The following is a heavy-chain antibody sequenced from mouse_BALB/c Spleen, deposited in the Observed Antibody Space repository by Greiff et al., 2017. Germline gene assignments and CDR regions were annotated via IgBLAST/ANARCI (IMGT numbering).Heavy chain of an antibody. CDR1: GYSITSDYA. J-gene: IGHJ2*01. Sequence: EVKLQESGPGLVKPSQSLSLTCTVTGYSITSDYAWNWIRQFPGNKLEWMGYISYSGSTSYNPSLKSRISITRDTSKNQFFLQLNSVTTEDTATYYCARRDYYGSSYFDYWGQGTTLTVSS. V-gene: IGHV3-2*02. CDR3: ARRDYYGSSYFDY. CDR2: ISYSGST. D-gene: IGHD1-1*01.